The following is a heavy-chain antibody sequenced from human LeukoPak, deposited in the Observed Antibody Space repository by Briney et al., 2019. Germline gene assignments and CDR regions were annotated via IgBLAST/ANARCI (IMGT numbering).Heavy chain of an antibody. CDR2: IIPILGIA. CDR1: GGTFSSYA. Sequence: GASVKVSCKASGGTFSSYAISRVRQAPGQGLEWMGRIIPILGIANYAQKFQGRVTITADKSTSTAYMELSSLRSEDTAVYYCARDYDFWSGWYYFDYWGQGTLVTVSS. V-gene: IGHV1-69*04. D-gene: IGHD3-3*01. J-gene: IGHJ4*02. CDR3: ARDYDFWSGWYYFDY.